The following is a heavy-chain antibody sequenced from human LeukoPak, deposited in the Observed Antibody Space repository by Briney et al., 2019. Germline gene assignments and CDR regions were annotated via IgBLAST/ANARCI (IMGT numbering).Heavy chain of an antibody. J-gene: IGHJ6*02. CDR1: GFTFSSYD. CDR2: IGTAGDT. D-gene: IGHD2-15*01. CDR3: ARGDCSGGSCYNYYGMDV. Sequence: GGSLRLSCAASGFTFSSYDMHWVRQATGKGLEWVSAIGTAGDTYYPGSVKGRFTISRENAKNSLYLQMNSLRAGDTAVYYCARGDCSGGSCYNYYGMDVWGQGTTVIVSS. V-gene: IGHV3-13*01.